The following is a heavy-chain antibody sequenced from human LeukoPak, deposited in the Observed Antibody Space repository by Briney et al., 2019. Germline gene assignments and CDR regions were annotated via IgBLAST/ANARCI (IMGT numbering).Heavy chain of an antibody. D-gene: IGHD3-22*01. CDR1: GDSVSSNSAA. J-gene: IGHJ4*02. CDR2: TYYRSKWYN. Sequence: SQTPSLTCAISGDSVSSNSAAWNWIRQSPSRGLEWLGRTYYRSKWYNDYAVSVKSRITINPDTSKNQFSLQLNSVTPEDTAVYYCARDGYYDSSGYYVFYFDYWGQGTLVTVSS. V-gene: IGHV6-1*01. CDR3: ARDGYYDSSGYYVFYFDY.